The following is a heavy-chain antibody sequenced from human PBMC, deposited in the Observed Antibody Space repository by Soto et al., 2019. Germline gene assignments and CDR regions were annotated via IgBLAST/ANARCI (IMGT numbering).Heavy chain of an antibody. CDR3: AREANYYGSGSYYNPRAFDI. Sequence: PGGSLRLSCVASGFTFINNAMSWVRQAPGKGLEWVSSVTGTGGTTYYSDSVKGRFTISRDNSKNTVFLQMNSLRVEDTAMYYCAREANYYGSGSYYNPRAFDIWGQGTMVTVSS. CDR1: GFTFINNA. J-gene: IGHJ3*02. CDR2: VTGTGGTT. D-gene: IGHD3-10*01. V-gene: IGHV3-23*01.